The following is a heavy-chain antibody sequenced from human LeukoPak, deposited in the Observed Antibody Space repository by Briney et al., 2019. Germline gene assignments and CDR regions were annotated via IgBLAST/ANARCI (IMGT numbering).Heavy chain of an antibody. CDR2: IKQDGSEN. Sequence: GGSLSLACAASRFTLSSYWVSWVRHAPGKGREWVANIKQDGSENYYVDSVKGRFTIYRDNAKHSLYLQMNSLRAADTAVYFCARDRDYDDTSGDPGYWGQGTVVPVSS. D-gene: IGHD3-22*01. CDR3: ARDRDYDDTSGDPGY. J-gene: IGHJ4*02. CDR1: RFTLSSYW. V-gene: IGHV3-7*01.